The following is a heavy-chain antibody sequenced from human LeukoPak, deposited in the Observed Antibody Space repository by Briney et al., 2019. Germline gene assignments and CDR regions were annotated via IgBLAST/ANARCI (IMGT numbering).Heavy chain of an antibody. CDR3: ARDRAIRLGELSSHFDY. CDR1: GVTFSSHA. J-gene: IGHJ4*02. Sequence: ASVKVSCTASGVTFSSHAVHWVRQAPGQGLEWMGRIVPFLNIADYAQKFQGRVTITADKSTSTAYMELSSLRSEDTAIYYCARDRAIRLGELSSHFDYWGQGTLVTVSS. V-gene: IGHV1-69*04. D-gene: IGHD3-16*02. CDR2: IVPFLNIA.